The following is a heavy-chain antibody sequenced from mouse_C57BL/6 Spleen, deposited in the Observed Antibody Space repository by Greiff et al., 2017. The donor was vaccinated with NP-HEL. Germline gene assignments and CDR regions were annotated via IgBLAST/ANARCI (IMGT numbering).Heavy chain of an antibody. CDR3: ARDGLYYSNDVWYFDV. V-gene: IGHV3-6*01. Sequence: EVKLQESGPGLVKPSQSLSLTCSVTGYSITSGYYWNWIRQFPGNKLEWMGYISYDGSNNYNPSLKNRISITRDTSKNQFFLKLNSVTTEDTATYYCARDGLYYSNDVWYFDVWGTGTTVTVSS. J-gene: IGHJ1*03. D-gene: IGHD2-5*01. CDR1: GYSITSGYY. CDR2: ISYDGSN.